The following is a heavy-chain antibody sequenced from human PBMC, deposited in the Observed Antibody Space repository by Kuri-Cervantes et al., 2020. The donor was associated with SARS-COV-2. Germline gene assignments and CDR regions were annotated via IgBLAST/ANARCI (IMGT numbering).Heavy chain of an antibody. CDR2: IWYDGSNK. Sequence: GGSLRLSCAASGFTFSSYGMHWVRQAPGKGLEWVAVIWYDGSNKYYADSVKGRFTISRDNSKNTLYLQMNSLRAEDTAVYYCAREWYYYDRSGYYPVGAFDTWGQGTMVTVSS. V-gene: IGHV3-33*08. CDR3: AREWYYYDRSGYYPVGAFDT. J-gene: IGHJ3*02. CDR1: GFTFSSYG. D-gene: IGHD3-22*01.